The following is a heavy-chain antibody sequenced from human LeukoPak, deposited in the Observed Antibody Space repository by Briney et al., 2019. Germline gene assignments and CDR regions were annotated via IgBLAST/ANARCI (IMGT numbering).Heavy chain of an antibody. CDR1: GYTFINFY. Sequence: GASVKVSCKASGYTFINFYMHWVRQAPGQGLEWMGWINPNSGGTNYAQKFQGRVTMTRDTSISTAYMELSRLRSDDTAVYYCARDLEALTYSSGWFFGYWGQGTLVTVSS. J-gene: IGHJ4*02. CDR2: INPNSGGT. D-gene: IGHD6-19*01. CDR3: ARDLEALTYSSGWFFGY. V-gene: IGHV1-2*02.